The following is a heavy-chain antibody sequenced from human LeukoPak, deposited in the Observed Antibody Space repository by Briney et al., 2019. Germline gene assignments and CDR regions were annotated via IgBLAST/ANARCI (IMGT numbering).Heavy chain of an antibody. J-gene: IGHJ4*02. D-gene: IGHD3-22*01. Sequence: GGSLRLSCAASGFTFSSYAMSWVRQAPGKGLEWVSAISGSGGSTYYADSVKGRFTISRGNSKNTLYLQMNSLRAEDTAVYYCAKGDRYYYDSSGYYGPFDYWGQGTLVTVSS. CDR1: GFTFSSYA. CDR2: ISGSGGST. CDR3: AKGDRYYYDSSGYYGPFDY. V-gene: IGHV3-23*01.